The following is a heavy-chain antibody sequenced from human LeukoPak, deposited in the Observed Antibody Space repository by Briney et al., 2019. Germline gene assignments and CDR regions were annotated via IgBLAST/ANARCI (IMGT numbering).Heavy chain of an antibody. CDR3: ARDITAAAGAFDY. Sequence: GRSLRLSCAASGFTFSSYGMHWVRQAPGKGLVWVSRINSDGSSTSYADSVKGRFTISRDNAKNTLYLQMNSLRAEDTAVYYCARDITAAAGAFDYWGQGTLVTVSS. V-gene: IGHV3-74*01. CDR1: GFTFSSYG. CDR2: INSDGSST. J-gene: IGHJ4*02. D-gene: IGHD6-13*01.